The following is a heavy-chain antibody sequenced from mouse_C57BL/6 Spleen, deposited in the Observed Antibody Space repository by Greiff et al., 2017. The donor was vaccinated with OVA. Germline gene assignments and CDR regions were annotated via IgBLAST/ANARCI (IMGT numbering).Heavy chain of an antibody. CDR3: TRYGYGSSPEWYFDV. Sequence: DVQLQESGTVLARPGASVKMSCKTSGYTFTSYWMHWVKQRPGQGLEWIGAIYPGNSDTSYNQKFKGKAKLTAVTSASTAYMELSSLTNEDSAVYYCTRYGYGSSPEWYFDVWGTGTTVTVSS. J-gene: IGHJ1*03. CDR1: GYTFTSYW. V-gene: IGHV1-5*01. CDR2: IYPGNSDT. D-gene: IGHD1-1*01.